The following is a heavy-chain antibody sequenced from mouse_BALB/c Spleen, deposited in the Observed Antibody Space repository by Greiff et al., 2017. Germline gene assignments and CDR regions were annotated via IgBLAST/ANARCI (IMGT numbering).Heavy chain of an antibody. J-gene: IGHJ4*01. V-gene: IGHV5-17*02. CDR3: ARFYGNYGGAMDY. D-gene: IGHD2-1*01. Sequence: EVQGVESGGGLVKPGGSLKLSCAASGFTFSSFGMHWVRQAPEKGLEWVAYISSGSSTIYYADTVKGRFTISRDNPKNTLFLQMTSLRSEDTAMYYCARFYGNYGGAMDYWGQGTSVTVSS. CDR2: ISSGSSTI. CDR1: GFTFSSFG.